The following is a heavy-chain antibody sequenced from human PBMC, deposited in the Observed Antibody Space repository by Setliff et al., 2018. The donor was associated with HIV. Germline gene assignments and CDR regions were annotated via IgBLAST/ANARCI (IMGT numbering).Heavy chain of an antibody. V-gene: IGHV3-20*04. CDR2: INWNGGSA. CDR1: GFTVDEYG. J-gene: IGHJ4*02. Sequence: VGSLRLSCAASGFTVDEYGMSWVRQAPGKGLAWVSGINWNGGSAGYADSVKGRFTISRDNAKNSLYLQMNSLRAEDTALYYCARGISGWYAPLGYWGQGTLVTVSS. CDR3: ARGISGWYAPLGY. D-gene: IGHD6-19*01.